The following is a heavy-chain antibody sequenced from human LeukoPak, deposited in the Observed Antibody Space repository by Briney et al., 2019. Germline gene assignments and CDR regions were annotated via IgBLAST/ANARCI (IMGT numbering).Heavy chain of an antibody. CDR2: INAGNGNT. CDR3: ARDGKSTVVTEYYFDH. CDR1: GYTFTSYA. V-gene: IGHV1-3*01. Sequence: ASVKVSCKASGYTFTSYAMHWVRQAPGQRLEWMGWINAGNGNTKYSQKFQGRVTITRDTSASTAYMELSSLRSEDTAVYYCARDGKSTVVTEYYFDHWGQGTLVTVSS. J-gene: IGHJ4*02. D-gene: IGHD4-23*01.